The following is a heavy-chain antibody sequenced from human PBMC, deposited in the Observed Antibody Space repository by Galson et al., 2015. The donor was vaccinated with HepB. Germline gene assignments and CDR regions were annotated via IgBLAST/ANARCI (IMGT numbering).Heavy chain of an antibody. D-gene: IGHD3-3*01. Sequence: SVKVSCKASGYTFTGYYMHWVRQAPGQGLEWMGRINPNSGGTNYAQKFQGRVTMTRDTSISTAYMELSRLRSDDTAVYYCARGYYDFWSGYARLQLDYWGQGTLVTVSS. J-gene: IGHJ4*02. V-gene: IGHV1-2*06. CDR2: INPNSGGT. CDR3: ARGYYDFWSGYARLQLDY. CDR1: GYTFTGYY.